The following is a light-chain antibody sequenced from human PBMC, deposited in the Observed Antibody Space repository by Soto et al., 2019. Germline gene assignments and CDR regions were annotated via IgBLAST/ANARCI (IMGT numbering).Light chain of an antibody. V-gene: IGLV2-14*01. Sequence: QSALTQPASVSGSPGQSITISCTGTNSDVGGYNYVSWYQQHPGKAPKLMIYEVSNRPSGVSNRFSGSKSGNTASLTISGLQPEDEADYYCSSYTSSSTLFGGGTKLTVL. CDR3: SSYTSSSTL. CDR1: NSDVGGYNY. J-gene: IGLJ2*01. CDR2: EVS.